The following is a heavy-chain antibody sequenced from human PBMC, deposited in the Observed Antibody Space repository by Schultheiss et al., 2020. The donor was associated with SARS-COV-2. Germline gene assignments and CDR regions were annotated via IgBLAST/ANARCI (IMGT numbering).Heavy chain of an antibody. CDR1: GGSISSYY. V-gene: IGHV4-59*12. J-gene: IGHJ6*02. CDR2: IYYSGST. Sequence: SETLSLTCTVSGGSISSYYWSWIRQPPGKGLEWIGYIYYSGSTNYNPSLKSRVTISVDTSKNQFSLKLSSVTAADTAVYYCAKDLSRSSSSDYYYGMDVWGQGTTVTVSS. D-gene: IGHD6-6*01. CDR3: AKDLSRSSSSDYYYGMDV.